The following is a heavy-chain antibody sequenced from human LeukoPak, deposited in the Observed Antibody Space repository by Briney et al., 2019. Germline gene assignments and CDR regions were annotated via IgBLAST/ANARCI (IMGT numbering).Heavy chain of an antibody. CDR3: VRGFLGLNGGV. V-gene: IGHV4-39*07. D-gene: IGHD1-26*01. CDR1: GGSINSHLHY. J-gene: IGHJ6*02. CDR2: IYYRGST. Sequence: SETLSLTCFVSGGSINSHLHYWGWIRQPPGKGLEWIGNIYYRGSTYYNPSLKSRVSISVDASKNQFSLKLNSATAADTAVYYCVRGFLGLNGGVWGQGTTVTVSS.